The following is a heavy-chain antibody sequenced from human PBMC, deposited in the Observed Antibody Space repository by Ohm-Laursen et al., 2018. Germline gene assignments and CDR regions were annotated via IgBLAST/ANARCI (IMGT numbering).Heavy chain of an antibody. CDR1: GFTFTSYG. V-gene: IGHV3-33*01. J-gene: IGHJ4*02. Sequence: SLRLSCAASGFTFTSYGMHWVRQTPGKGLEWVSVIWYDGSNKFYVDSVKGRFTISRDNSKNTLYLQMNSLRAEDTAVYYCASHGSGSYYTRYDYWGQGTLVAVSS. D-gene: IGHD3-10*01. CDR2: IWYDGSNK. CDR3: ASHGSGSYYTRYDY.